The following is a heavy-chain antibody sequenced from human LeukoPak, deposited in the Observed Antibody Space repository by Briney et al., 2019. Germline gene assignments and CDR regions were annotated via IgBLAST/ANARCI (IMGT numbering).Heavy chain of an antibody. CDR1: GFTFSSYA. CDR2: ISGSGGST. D-gene: IGHD7-27*01. J-gene: IGHJ4*02. CDR3: AKDGEGAAASYYFDN. V-gene: IGHV3-23*01. Sequence: PGGSLRLSCAASGFTFSSYAMSWVRQAPGKGLEWVSAISGSGGSTYYADSVKGRFTISRDNSKNTLYLQMNSLRIEDTAVYYCAKDGEGAAASYYFDNWGQGTLVTVFS.